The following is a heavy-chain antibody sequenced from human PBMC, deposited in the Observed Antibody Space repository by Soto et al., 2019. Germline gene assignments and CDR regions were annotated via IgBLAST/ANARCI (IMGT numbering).Heavy chain of an antibody. V-gene: IGHV1-46*01. Sequence: QVQLVQSGAELKKPGASVKVSCKASGYTFTSYYMHWVRQAPGQGLEWMGIINPSGGSTSYAQKFQGRVTMTRDTSTSTVYMELSSLRSEDTAVYYCARDRGVVVTYAPICDYWGQGALVTVSS. CDR2: INPSGGST. CDR3: ARDRGVVVTYAPICDY. J-gene: IGHJ4*02. CDR1: GYTFTSYY. D-gene: IGHD3-22*01.